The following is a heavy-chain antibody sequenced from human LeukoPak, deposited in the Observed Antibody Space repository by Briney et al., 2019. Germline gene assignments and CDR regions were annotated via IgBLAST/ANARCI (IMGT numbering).Heavy chain of an antibody. CDR1: GGSISSYY. CDR2: IYYRGST. CDR3: PRASNAQRDGYNPFDY. D-gene: IGHD5-24*01. V-gene: IGHV4-59*01. Sequence: SETLSLTCNVSGGSISSYYWSWIRQPPGKGLEWIGYIYYRGSTNYKASLKRRVTISVDRPKTQSSLKLTSVPAAAPPVYYCPRASNAQRDGYNPFDYCGQDTLVTVSS. J-gene: IGHJ4*02.